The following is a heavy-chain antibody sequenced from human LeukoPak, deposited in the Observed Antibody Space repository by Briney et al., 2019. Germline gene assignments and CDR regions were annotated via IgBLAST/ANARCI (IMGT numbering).Heavy chain of an antibody. J-gene: IGHJ5*02. D-gene: IGHD6-19*01. CDR2: IYYSGST. CDR3: ARSGWEDIAVAHNWFDP. CDR1: GGSISSGDYY. Sequence: SQTLSLTCTVSGGSISSGDYYWSWIRQPPGKGLEWIGYIYYSGSTYYNPSLKSRVTISVDTSKNQFSLKLSSVTAADTAVYYCARSGWEDIAVAHNWFDPWGQGTLVTVSS. V-gene: IGHV4-30-4*01.